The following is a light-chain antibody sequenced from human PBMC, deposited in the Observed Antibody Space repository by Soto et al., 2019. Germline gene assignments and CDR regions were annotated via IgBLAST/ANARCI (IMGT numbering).Light chain of an antibody. CDR2: GAS. V-gene: IGKV3-20*01. CDR3: QHDDGSPLT. CDR1: QSISSAH. Sequence: EVMLTQSPGTLSLSPGERGTLSCRASQSISSAHLVWYQQKPGQAPRLLIYGASSRATGIPDRFSGSGSGTDFTLTISRLEPEDFAVYYCQHDDGSPLTFGGGTKVELK. J-gene: IGKJ4*01.